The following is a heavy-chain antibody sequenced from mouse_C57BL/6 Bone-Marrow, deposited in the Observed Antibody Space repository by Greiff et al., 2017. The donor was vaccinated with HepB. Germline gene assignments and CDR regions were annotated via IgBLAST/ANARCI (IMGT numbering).Heavy chain of an antibody. D-gene: IGHD2-10*02. CDR3: ARPPYGNYDAMDY. J-gene: IGHJ4*01. CDR2: IYPGSGST. CDR1: GYTFTSYW. Sequence: QVQLQQSGAELVKPGASVKMSCKASGYTFTSYWITWVKQRPGQGLEWIGDIYPGSGSTNYNEKFKSKATLTVDTSSSTAYMQLSSLTSEDSAVYYCARPPYGNYDAMDYWGQGTSVTVSS. V-gene: IGHV1-55*01.